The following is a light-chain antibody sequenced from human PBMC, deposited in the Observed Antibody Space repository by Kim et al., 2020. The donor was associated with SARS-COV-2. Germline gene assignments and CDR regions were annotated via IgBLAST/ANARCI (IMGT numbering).Light chain of an antibody. CDR1: SSDVGYYDY. CDR2: DVS. V-gene: IGLV2-14*03. J-gene: IGLJ1*01. Sequence: QSALTQPASVSGSPGQSITISCTGTSSDVGYYDYVSWYQQHPGKVPKLIISDVSNRPSGVSSRFSGSKSGNTAYLTISGLQDQYEADYYCCSHARGSAYVFGTGTKVTVL. CDR3: CSHARGSAYV.